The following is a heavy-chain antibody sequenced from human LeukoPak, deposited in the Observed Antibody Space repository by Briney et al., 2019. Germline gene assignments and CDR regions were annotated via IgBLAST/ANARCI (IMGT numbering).Heavy chain of an antibody. D-gene: IGHD2-2*01. CDR2: IRTKPYGGTP. J-gene: IGHJ4*02. CDR3: TRGRIGYCSGTSFYLDS. Sequence: PGRSLRLSCTGSGFTFGDHTMNWVRQAPGKGLEWVGFIRTKPYGGTPEYAASVAGRFTISRDDSRGIAYLQMNSLKIEDTAVYFCTRGRIGYCSGTSFYLDSWGQGTLVTVSS. CDR1: GFTFGDHT. V-gene: IGHV3-49*04.